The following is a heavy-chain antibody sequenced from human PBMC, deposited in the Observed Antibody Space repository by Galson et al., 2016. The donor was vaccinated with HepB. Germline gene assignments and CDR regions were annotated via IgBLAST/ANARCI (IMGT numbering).Heavy chain of an antibody. D-gene: IGHD2-15*01. J-gene: IGHJ4*01. CDR3: ARGGRKLVMLAATTPLDY. CDR1: GFSLSDYG. CDR2: ISSSSDIS. V-gene: IGHV3-48*04. Sequence: SLRLSCAASGFSLSDYGMNWVRQAPGKGLEWLSFISSSSDISNYLDSVRGRFTISRDNAKNTLHLFMTSLGTEDTAVYYCARGGRKLVMLAATTPLDYWGHGTLVTVSS.